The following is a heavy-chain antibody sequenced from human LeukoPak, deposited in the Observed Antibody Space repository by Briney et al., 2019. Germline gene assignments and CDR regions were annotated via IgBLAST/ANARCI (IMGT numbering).Heavy chain of an antibody. D-gene: IGHD3-10*01. V-gene: IGHV4-4*02. CDR3: ARVRSTDYYYGSGSYYNWFDP. Sequence: SETLSLTCAVSGGSISSSNWWSWVRQPPGKGLEWIGEIYHNGSTNYNPSLKSRVTISVDTSKNQFSLKLSSVTAADTAVYYCARVRSTDYYYGSGSYYNWFDPWGQGTLVTVSS. J-gene: IGHJ5*02. CDR1: GGSISSSNW. CDR2: IYHNGST.